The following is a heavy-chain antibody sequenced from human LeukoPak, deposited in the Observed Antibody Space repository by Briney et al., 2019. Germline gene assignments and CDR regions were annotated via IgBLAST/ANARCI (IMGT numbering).Heavy chain of an antibody. J-gene: IGHJ6*03. V-gene: IGHV1-2*02. CDR3: ARGPSIAVAGTDYYYYMDV. Sequence: GASVKVSCKASGYTFTGYYMHWVRQAPGQGLEWIGWINPNSGGTNYAQKFQGRVTMTRDTSISTAYMELSRLRSDDTAVYYCARGPSIAVAGTDYYYYMDVWGKGTTVTISS. D-gene: IGHD6-19*01. CDR1: GYTFTGYY. CDR2: INPNSGGT.